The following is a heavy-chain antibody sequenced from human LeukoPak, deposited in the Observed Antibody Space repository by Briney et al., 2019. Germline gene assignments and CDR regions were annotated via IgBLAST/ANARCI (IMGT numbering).Heavy chain of an antibody. Sequence: GGSLRLSCAASGFTFSSYSMNWVRQAPGKGLEWVSSISSSSSYIYYADSVKGRFTISRDNAKNSLYLQMNSLRAEDTAVYYCAREERITIFGVVRPHVPRPGMDVWGQGTTVTVSS. CDR2: ISSSSSYI. V-gene: IGHV3-21*01. CDR3: AREERITIFGVVRPHVPRPGMDV. CDR1: GFTFSSYS. D-gene: IGHD3-3*01. J-gene: IGHJ6*02.